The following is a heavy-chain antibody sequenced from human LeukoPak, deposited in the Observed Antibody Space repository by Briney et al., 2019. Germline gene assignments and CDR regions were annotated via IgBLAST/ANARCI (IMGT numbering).Heavy chain of an antibody. V-gene: IGHV3-21*04. CDR1: GFTFSSYS. D-gene: IGHD5-12*01. J-gene: IGHJ4*02. CDR3: AKDMGYSGYDLAFDY. CDR2: ISSSSSYI. Sequence: GGSLRLSCAASGFTFSSYSMNWVRQAPGRGPEWVSSISSSSSYIYYADSVKGRFTISRDNAKNSLYLQMNSLRAEDTALYYCAKDMGYSGYDLAFDYWGQGTLVTVSS.